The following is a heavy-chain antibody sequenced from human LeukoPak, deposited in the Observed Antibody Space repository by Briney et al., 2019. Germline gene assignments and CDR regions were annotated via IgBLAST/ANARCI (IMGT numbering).Heavy chain of an antibody. V-gene: IGHV4-59*01. CDR3: ASARLGSGLEGAFDI. J-gene: IGHJ3*02. Sequence: TSETLSLTCTVSGGSISSYFWSWIRQPPGKGLEWIGYIYYSGSTNYNPSLKSRVTISVDTSKNQFSLELSSVTAADTAVYYCASARLGSGLEGAFDIWGQGTMVTVSS. D-gene: IGHD6-25*01. CDR2: IYYSGST. CDR1: GGSISSYF.